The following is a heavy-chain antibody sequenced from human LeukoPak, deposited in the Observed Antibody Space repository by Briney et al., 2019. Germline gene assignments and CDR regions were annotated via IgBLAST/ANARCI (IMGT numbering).Heavy chain of an antibody. CDR2: INPSGGST. CDR1: GYTFTNYY. CDR3: ARGGLKYGGFDY. V-gene: IGHV1-46*01. Sequence: ASVKVSCKASGYTFTNYYLHWVRQAPGQGLEWMGIINPSGGSTSYAQKFQGRVTMTRDTSTSTVYMELSSLRSEDTAVYYCARGGLKYGGFDYWGQGTLVTVSS. D-gene: IGHD4-23*01. J-gene: IGHJ4*02.